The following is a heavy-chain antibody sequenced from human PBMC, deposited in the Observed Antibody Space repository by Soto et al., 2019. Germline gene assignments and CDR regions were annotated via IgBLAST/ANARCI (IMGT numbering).Heavy chain of an antibody. Sequence: GESLKISCKGSGYSFTSYWIGWVRQMPGKGLEWMGIIYPGDSDTRYSPSFQGQVTISADKSISTAYLQWSSLKASDTAMYYCARQKYCSGGSCYNTTKLDASDIWGQGTMVTVAS. CDR2: IYPGDSDT. J-gene: IGHJ3*02. D-gene: IGHD2-15*01. CDR3: ARQKYCSGGSCYNTTKLDASDI. CDR1: GYSFTSYW. V-gene: IGHV5-51*01.